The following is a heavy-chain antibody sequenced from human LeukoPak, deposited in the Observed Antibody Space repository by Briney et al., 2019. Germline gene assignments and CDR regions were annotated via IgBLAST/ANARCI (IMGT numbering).Heavy chain of an antibody. J-gene: IGHJ5*02. D-gene: IGHD1-14*01. Sequence: PGGSLRLSCAASGFTFSNYWMHWVRQAPGKGLDWVSNINSDGSRTYYADSVKGRSTISRDNAKNTLYLQMNSLRAEDTAVYYCARENSAPESWGQGTLVTVSS. V-gene: IGHV3-74*01. CDR3: ARENSAPES. CDR2: INSDGSRT. CDR1: GFTFSNYW.